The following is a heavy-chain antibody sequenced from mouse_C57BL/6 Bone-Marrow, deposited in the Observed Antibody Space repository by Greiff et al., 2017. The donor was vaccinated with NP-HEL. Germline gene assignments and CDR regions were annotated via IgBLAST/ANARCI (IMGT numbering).Heavy chain of an antibody. Sequence: EVHLVESGGGLVQPGGSMKLSCAASGFTFSDAWMDWVRQSPEKGLEWVAEIRNKANNHATYYAESVKGRFTISRDDSKSSVYLQMNSLRAEDTGIYYCTRGTTVVQPLFAYWGQGTLVTVSA. CDR3: TRGTTVVQPLFAY. D-gene: IGHD1-1*01. J-gene: IGHJ3*01. CDR2: IRNKANNHAT. V-gene: IGHV6-6*01. CDR1: GFTFSDAW.